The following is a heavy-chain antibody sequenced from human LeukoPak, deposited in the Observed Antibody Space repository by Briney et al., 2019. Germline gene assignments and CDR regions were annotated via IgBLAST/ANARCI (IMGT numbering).Heavy chain of an antibody. V-gene: IGHV3-64*01. CDR3: ASSPSYCSGGSCYSIGSVYAFDI. Sequence: GGSLRLSCAASGFTFSSYAMHWVRQAPGKGLEYVSAISSNGGSTYYANSVKGRFTISRDNSKNTLYLQMGSLRAEDMAVYYCASSPSYCSGGSCYSIGSVYAFDIWGQGTMVTVSS. CDR1: GFTFSSYA. D-gene: IGHD2-15*01. CDR2: ISSNGGST. J-gene: IGHJ3*02.